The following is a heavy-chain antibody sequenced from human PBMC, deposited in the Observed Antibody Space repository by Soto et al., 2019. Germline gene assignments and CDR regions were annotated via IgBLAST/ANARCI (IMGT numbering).Heavy chain of an antibody. J-gene: IGHJ6*03. D-gene: IGHD3-3*01. V-gene: IGHV1-2*04. Sequence: ASVKVSCKASGYTFTGYYMHWVRQAPGQGLEWMGWINPNSGGTNYAQKFQGWVTMTRDTSISTAYMELSRLRSDDTAVYYCARDYYDFWSGYPHPYYMDVWGKGTTVTVSS. CDR1: GYTFTGYY. CDR2: INPNSGGT. CDR3: ARDYYDFWSGYPHPYYMDV.